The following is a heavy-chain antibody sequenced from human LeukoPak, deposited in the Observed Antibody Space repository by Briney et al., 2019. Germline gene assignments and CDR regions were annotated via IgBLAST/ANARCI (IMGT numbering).Heavy chain of an antibody. CDR2: IYRHGGT. D-gene: IGHD1-26*01. CDR3: ARAKAVGATLFDY. Sequence: GGSLRLSCAASGFTVSTNYVSWVRQAPGKGLEWVSVIYRHGGTAYADSVQGRFSISRDNSKNTVDLQMNSLRAEDTAVYYCARAKAVGATLFDYWGQGTLVTVSS. V-gene: IGHV3-66*01. J-gene: IGHJ4*02. CDR1: GFTVSTNY.